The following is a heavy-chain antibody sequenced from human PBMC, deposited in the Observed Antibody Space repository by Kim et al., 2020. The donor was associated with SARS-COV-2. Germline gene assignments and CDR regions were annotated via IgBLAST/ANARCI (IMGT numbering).Heavy chain of an antibody. D-gene: IGHD2-15*01. CDR2: ILFDGSDK. J-gene: IGHJ6*02. Sequence: GGSLRLSCEASGFTFSYYGMHWVRQAPGKGLERLAFILFDGSDKFYADSVKGRFTISRDNSKSTLYLQMNSLRAEDTAVYYCAKMVEKYYYAMDVWGQG. CDR1: GFTFSYYG. CDR3: AKMVEKYYYAMDV. V-gene: IGHV3-30*18.